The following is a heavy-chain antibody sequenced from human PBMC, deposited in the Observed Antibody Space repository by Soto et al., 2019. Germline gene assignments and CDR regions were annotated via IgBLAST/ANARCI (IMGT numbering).Heavy chain of an antibody. CDR3: ARDPYPGLRRDAFDI. Sequence: QVQLVESGGGVVQPGRSLRLSCAASGFTFSSYAMHWVRQAPGKGLEWVAVISYDGSNKYYADSVKGRFTISRDNSKTPLYLQMNSLRAEDTAVYYCARDPYPGLRRDAFDIWGQGTMVTVSS. CDR1: GFTFSSYA. J-gene: IGHJ3*02. V-gene: IGHV3-30-3*01. CDR2: ISYDGSNK.